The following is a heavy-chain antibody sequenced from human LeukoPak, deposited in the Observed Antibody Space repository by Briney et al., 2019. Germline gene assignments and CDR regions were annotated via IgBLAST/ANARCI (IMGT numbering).Heavy chain of an antibody. CDR2: VPYHAATQ. V-gene: IGHV3-30*02. CDR3: VRDPAPYCGGDCYSGGDY. D-gene: IGHD2-21*01. Sequence: GGSLRLSCAASGFTFSSYGMHWVRQAPGKGLKWVAFVPYHAATQYYSGSLKGRFTISRDNSKNTLYLQMNGLRAEDTAVYYCVRDPAPYCGGDCYSGGDYWGQGTLVTVSS. J-gene: IGHJ4*02. CDR1: GFTFSSYG.